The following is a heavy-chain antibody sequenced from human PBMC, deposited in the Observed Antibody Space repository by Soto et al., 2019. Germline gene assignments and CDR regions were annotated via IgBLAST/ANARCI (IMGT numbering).Heavy chain of an antibody. CDR1: GGTFSSYT. CDR2: IIPILGIA. J-gene: IGHJ4*02. V-gene: IGHV1-69*02. D-gene: IGHD4-17*01. Sequence: QVQLVQSGAEVKKPGSSVKVSCKASGGTFSSYTISWVRQAPGQGLEWMGRIIPILGIANYAQKFQGRVTITADKSTSTAYMELSSLRSEDTAVYYCARDGPQNDYGAYGGVPATEYYFDYWGQGTLVTVSS. CDR3: ARDGPQNDYGAYGGVPATEYYFDY.